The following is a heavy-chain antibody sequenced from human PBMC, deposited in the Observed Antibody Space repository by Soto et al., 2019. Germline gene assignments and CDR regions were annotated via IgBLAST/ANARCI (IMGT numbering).Heavy chain of an antibody. CDR1: GGSISSGGYS. J-gene: IGHJ6*02. Sequence: QVQLQESGPGLVKPSQTLSLTCTVSGGSISSGGYSWSCIRQHPGKGLEWIGHIYNRGNTYYNPSLKSRATISVDTSKNQFSLKLTSVTAADTAVYFCASWHSGSYSTLPSGYYYGMDLWGQGTTVTVSS. CDR2: IYNRGNT. CDR3: ASWHSGSYSTLPSGYYYGMDL. V-gene: IGHV4-31*03. D-gene: IGHD1-26*01.